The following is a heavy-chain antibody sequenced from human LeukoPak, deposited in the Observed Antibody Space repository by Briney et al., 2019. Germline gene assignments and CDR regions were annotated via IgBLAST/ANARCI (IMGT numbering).Heavy chain of an antibody. CDR3: AKSRDSSGYLGLSGY. Sequence: GGSLRLSCAASGFTFSAYAMTWVRQAPGKGLEWVSAVSGSGGNTYYADSVKGRFTISRDNSKNTLYLQMNSLRAEDTAVYYCAKSRDSSGYLGLSGYWGQGTLVTVSS. CDR1: GFTFSAYA. D-gene: IGHD3-22*01. V-gene: IGHV3-23*01. J-gene: IGHJ4*02. CDR2: VSGSGGNT.